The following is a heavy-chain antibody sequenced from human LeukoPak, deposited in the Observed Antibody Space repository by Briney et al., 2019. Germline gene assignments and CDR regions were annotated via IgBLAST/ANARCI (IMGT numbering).Heavy chain of an antibody. D-gene: IGHD5-18*01. CDR3: ARDYAGIQLWLDY. J-gene: IGHJ4*02. V-gene: IGHV3-66*02. CDR1: GFTVSSNY. Sequence: GGSLRLSCAASGFTVSSNYMSWVRQAPGKGLEWVSVIYSGVSTYYADSVKGRFTISRDNSKNTLYLQMGSLRVEDMAVYYCARDYAGIQLWLDYWGQGTLVTVSS. CDR2: IYSGVST.